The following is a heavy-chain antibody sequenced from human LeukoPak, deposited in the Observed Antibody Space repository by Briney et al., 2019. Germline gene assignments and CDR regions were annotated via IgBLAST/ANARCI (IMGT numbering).Heavy chain of an antibody. D-gene: IGHD2-15*01. Sequence: SETLSLTCTVSGGSISSYYRSWIRQPPGKGLEWIGYIYYSGSTNYNPSLKSRVTISVDTSKNQFSLKLSSVTAADTAVYYCARAALPRIPDYWGQGTLVTVSS. J-gene: IGHJ4*02. CDR2: IYYSGST. CDR3: ARAALPRIPDY. V-gene: IGHV4-59*01. CDR1: GGSISSYY.